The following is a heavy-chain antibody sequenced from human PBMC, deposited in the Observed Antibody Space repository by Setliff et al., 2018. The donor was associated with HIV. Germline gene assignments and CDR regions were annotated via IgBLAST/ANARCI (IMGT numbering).Heavy chain of an antibody. V-gene: IGHV5-51*01. D-gene: IGHD2-8*02. CDR3: AGHSGGGGTGFDY. CDR1: GYSFTTYW. CDR2: IYPGDSDT. Sequence: PGESLKISCKGSGYSFTTYWIGWVRHMPGKGLVWLGIIYPGDSDTRYSPSFQGQVNISAEKSINTAYLQWSSLKASDISMYYGAGHSGGGGTGFDYWGQGTLVTVSS. J-gene: IGHJ4*02.